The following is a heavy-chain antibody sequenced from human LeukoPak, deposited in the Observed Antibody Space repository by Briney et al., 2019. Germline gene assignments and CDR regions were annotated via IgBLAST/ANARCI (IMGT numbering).Heavy chain of an antibody. CDR3: ARAPRDSSSSNYMRRFDY. CDR2: IYHSGST. J-gene: IGHJ4*02. D-gene: IGHD3-22*01. V-gene: IGHV4-38-2*01. CDR1: GYSISIENY. Sequence: SETLSLTCAVSGYSISIENYWVWIRQPPGQGLEGTEDIYHSGSTYYNPSPKSRVTMSVDTSKNQFSLKLSSVTAADTDVYYCARAPRDSSSSNYMRRFDYWGQGTLVTVSS.